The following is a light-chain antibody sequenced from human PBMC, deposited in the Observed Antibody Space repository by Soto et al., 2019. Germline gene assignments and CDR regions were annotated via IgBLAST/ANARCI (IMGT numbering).Light chain of an antibody. CDR3: QQYNNWPPIT. Sequence: EIVMTQSPATLSVSPGERATLSCRASQRVSGTLAWYQQKPGQAPRLLIYGASTRATGIPARFSGCGSGTDFTLTISSLQSEDFAVYYCQQYNNWPPITFGQGTRLEIK. J-gene: IGKJ5*01. CDR2: GAS. V-gene: IGKV3-15*01. CDR1: QRVSGT.